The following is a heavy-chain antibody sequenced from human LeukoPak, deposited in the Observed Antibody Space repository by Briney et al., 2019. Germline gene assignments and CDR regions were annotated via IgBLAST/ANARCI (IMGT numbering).Heavy chain of an antibody. CDR2: IYYSGST. J-gene: IGHJ4*02. CDR3: ARRDSSGYLDYFDY. CDR1: GDSISGYY. D-gene: IGHD3-22*01. Sequence: SETLSLTCAVSGDSISGYYWSWIRQPPGKGLEWIGYIYYSGSTNYNPSLKSRVTISVDTSKNQFSLKLSSVTAADTAVYYCARRDSSGYLDYFDYWGQGTLVTVSS. V-gene: IGHV4-59*01.